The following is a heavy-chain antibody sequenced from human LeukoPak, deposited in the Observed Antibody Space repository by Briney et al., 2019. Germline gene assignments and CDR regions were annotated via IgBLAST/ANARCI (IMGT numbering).Heavy chain of an antibody. CDR2: IYYSGST. CDR1: GGSISSYY. CDR3: ARRVLRYFDWYGDWFDP. V-gene: IGHV4-59*01. Sequence: PSETLSLTCTVSGGSISSYYWSWIRQPPGKGLEWIGYIYYSGSTNYNPSLKSRVTISVDTSKNQFSLKLSSVTAADTAVYYCARRVLRYFDWYGDWFDPWGQGTLVTVSS. D-gene: IGHD3-9*01. J-gene: IGHJ5*02.